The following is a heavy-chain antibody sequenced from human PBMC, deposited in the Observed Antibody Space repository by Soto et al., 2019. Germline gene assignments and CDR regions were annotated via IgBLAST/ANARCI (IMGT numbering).Heavy chain of an antibody. CDR3: AKADRSYFDY. CDR2: ISGSGGST. Sequence: GGSLRLSCAASGFTFSGSWMNWVRQAPGKGLEWVSVISGSGGSTYYADSVKGRFTISRDNSKNTLYLQMNSLRAEDTAVYYCAKADRSYFDYWGQGTLVTVSS. J-gene: IGHJ4*02. V-gene: IGHV3-23*01. CDR1: GFTFSGSW.